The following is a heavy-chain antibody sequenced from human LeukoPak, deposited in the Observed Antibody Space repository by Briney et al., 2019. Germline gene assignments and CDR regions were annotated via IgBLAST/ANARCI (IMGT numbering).Heavy chain of an antibody. J-gene: IGHJ6*03. Sequence: SVKVSCKVCGGTFSSYAISWVRQAPGLGLEWMGEIIPIFGTANHAQKFQGRVTITTDESTSTAYMELSSLRSEDTAVYYCAREVERRYYYYYYMDVWGKGTTVTVSS. CDR1: GGTFSSYA. V-gene: IGHV1-69*05. D-gene: IGHD1-1*01. CDR2: IIPIFGTA. CDR3: AREVERRYYYYYYMDV.